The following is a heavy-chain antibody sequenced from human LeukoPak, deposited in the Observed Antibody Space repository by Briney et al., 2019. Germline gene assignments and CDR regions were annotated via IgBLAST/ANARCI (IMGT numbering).Heavy chain of an antibody. CDR1: GASIASHSW. V-gene: IGHV4/OR15-8*01. Sequence: SETLSLTCAVSGASIASHSWWSWVRQPPGKGLEWIGEVYHSGGANYKPSLKSRVTISVDTSRNHFSLKLPSVTAADTAVYFCAYNRNFALDNWGQGTLVTVSS. J-gene: IGHJ4*01. D-gene: IGHD1-14*01. CDR2: VYHSGGA. CDR3: AYNRNFALDN.